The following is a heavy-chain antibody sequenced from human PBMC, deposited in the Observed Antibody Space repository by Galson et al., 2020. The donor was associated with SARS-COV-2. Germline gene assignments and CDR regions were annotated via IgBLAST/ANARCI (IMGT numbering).Heavy chain of an antibody. J-gene: IGHJ2*01. CDR1: GYSISSGYY. V-gene: IGHV4-38-2*01. CDR2: IYHSGST. D-gene: IGHD4-17*01. CDR3: ARTWSGNYGGTTIDWYFDL. Sequence: SETLSLTCAVSGYSISSGYYWGWIRQPPGKGLEWIGSIYHSGSTYYNPSLKSRVTISVDTSKNQFSLKLSSVTAADTAVYYCARTWSGNYGGTTIDWYFDLWGRGTLVTVSS.